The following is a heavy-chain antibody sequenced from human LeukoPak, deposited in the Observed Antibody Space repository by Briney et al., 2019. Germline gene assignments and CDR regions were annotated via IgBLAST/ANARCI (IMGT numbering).Heavy chain of an antibody. J-gene: IGHJ4*02. D-gene: IGHD3-10*01. CDR2: IYTSGST. CDR1: GGSISSSSYS. CDR3: ARRGYPRVYGSGSYPPVDY. Sequence: SETLSLTCTVSGGSISSSSYSWGWIRQPPGKGLEWIGRIYTSGSTNYNPSLKSRVTISVDTSKNQFSLKLSSVTAADTAVYYCARRGYPRVYGSGSYPPVDYWGQGTLVTVSS. V-gene: IGHV4-61*02.